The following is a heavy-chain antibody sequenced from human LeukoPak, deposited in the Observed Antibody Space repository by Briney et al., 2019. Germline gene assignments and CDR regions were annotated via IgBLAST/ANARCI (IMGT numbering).Heavy chain of an antibody. CDR2: INPNSGGT. CDR3: ARYYYDSSGYSD. Sequence: ASVKVSCKASGYTFTGYYMHWVRQAPGQGLEWMGWINPNSGGTNYAQKFQGRVTMTRDTSISTAYMGLSRLRSDDTAVYYCARYYYDSSGYSDWGQGTLVTVSS. CDR1: GYTFTGYY. D-gene: IGHD3-22*01. V-gene: IGHV1-2*02. J-gene: IGHJ4*02.